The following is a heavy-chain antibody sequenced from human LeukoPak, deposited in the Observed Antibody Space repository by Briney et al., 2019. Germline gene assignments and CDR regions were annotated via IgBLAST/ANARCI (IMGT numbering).Heavy chain of an antibody. CDR3: ARDIPISYGSGDY. CDR1: GGSISSSSYY. V-gene: IGHV4-39*07. CDR2: IYYSGST. J-gene: IGHJ4*02. Sequence: SETLSLTCTVSGGSISSSSYYWGWIRQPPGKGLEWIGSIYYSGSTYYNPSLKSRVTISVDTSKNQFSLKLSSVTAADTAVYYCARDIPISYGSGDYWGQGTLVTVSS. D-gene: IGHD3-10*01.